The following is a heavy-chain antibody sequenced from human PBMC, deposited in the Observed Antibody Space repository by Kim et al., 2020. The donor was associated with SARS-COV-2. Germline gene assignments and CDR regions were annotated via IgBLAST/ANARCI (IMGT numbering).Heavy chain of an antibody. V-gene: IGHV4-39*01. CDR1: GGSISSSYYY. J-gene: IGHJ5*02. CDR3: ARSYYDILTVHNWFDP. CDR2: VYYSGTS. Sequence: SETLSLTCTFSGGSISSSYYYSGWIRQPPWKRLDWIGTVYYSGTSYYNPSLKTRVTISVDTSENQFSLRLTSVTAADTAVYYCARSYYDILTVHNWFDP. D-gene: IGHD3-9*01.